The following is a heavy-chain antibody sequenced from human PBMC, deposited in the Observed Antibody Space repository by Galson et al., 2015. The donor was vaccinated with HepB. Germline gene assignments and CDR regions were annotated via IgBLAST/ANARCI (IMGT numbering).Heavy chain of an antibody. CDR3: ATNLAVAGNPLYY. V-gene: IGHV3-11*03. J-gene: IGHJ4*02. D-gene: IGHD6-19*01. CDR1: GFTFSDSY. Sequence: SLRLSCAASGFTFSDSYMSWIRQAPGKGLDWVSYISTSSSYTNYADPVKGRFTVSRDNAKDSLYLQMNSLRAEDTGVYYCATNLAVAGNPLYYWGQGTQVTVSS. CDR2: ISTSSSYT.